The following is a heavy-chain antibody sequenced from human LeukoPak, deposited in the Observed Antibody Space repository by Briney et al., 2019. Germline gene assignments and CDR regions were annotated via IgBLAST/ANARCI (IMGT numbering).Heavy chain of an antibody. J-gene: IGHJ4*02. D-gene: IGHD1-1*01. CDR1: GNTFTSYY. CDR3: ASWDWNPNYYFDY. CDR2: INPNSGGT. Sequence: ASVKVSCKASGNTFTSYYMHWVRQAPGQGLEWMGRINPNSGGTNYAQKFQGRVTMTRDTSITTAYMELSSLRSDDTAVYYCASWDWNPNYYFDYWGQGALVTVSS. V-gene: IGHV1-2*06.